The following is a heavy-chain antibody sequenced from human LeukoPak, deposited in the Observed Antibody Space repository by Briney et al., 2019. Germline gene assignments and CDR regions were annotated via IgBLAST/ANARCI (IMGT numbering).Heavy chain of an antibody. D-gene: IGHD6-19*01. J-gene: IGHJ4*02. V-gene: IGHV4-34*01. CDR3: ARAGSGWYFSGRKFDY. Sequence: KPSETLSLTCAVYGGSFSGYYWSWIRQPPGKGLEWIGEINHSGSTNYNPSLKSRVTISVDTSKNQFSLKLSSVTAADTAVYYCARAGSGWYFSGRKFDYWGQGTLVTVSS. CDR1: GGSFSGYY. CDR2: INHSGST.